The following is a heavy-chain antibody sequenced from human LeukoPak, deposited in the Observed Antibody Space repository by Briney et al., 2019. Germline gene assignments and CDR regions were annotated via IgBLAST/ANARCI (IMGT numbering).Heavy chain of an antibody. CDR3: ARVGQLLSAFDI. Sequence: SETLSLTCTVSGRSISSGGYYWSWIRQHPGKGLEWIGYIYYSGSTYYNPSLKSRVTISVDTSKNQFSLKLSSVTAADTAVYYCARVGQLLSAFDIWGQGTMVTVSS. CDR1: GRSISSGGYY. V-gene: IGHV4-31*03. J-gene: IGHJ3*02. CDR2: IYYSGST. D-gene: IGHD2-2*01.